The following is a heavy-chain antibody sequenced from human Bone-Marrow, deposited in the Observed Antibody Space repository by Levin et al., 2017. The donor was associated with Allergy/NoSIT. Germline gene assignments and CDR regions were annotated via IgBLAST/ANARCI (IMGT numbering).Heavy chain of an antibody. CDR1: GASISTEGYF. J-gene: IGHJ5*02. CDR2: LSYSGST. D-gene: IGHD3/OR15-3a*01. V-gene: IGHV4-39*01. Sequence: GSLRLSCTVSGASISTEGYFWGWIRQPPGKGLEWVGSLSYSGSTYYNPSLKSRASIFGDTSKNQFSLKLNSVTAADTAVYYCVRHENMFHHSESELDVWFDPWGQGTLVTVSS. CDR3: VRHENMFHHSESELDVWFDP.